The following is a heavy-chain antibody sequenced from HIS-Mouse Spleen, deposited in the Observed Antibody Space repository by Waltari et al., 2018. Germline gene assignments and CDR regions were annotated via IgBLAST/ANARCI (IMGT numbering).Heavy chain of an antibody. CDR2: IYYSGST. V-gene: IGHV4-39*07. CDR3: ARLTGDLT. CDR1: GGSISSSSYY. D-gene: IGHD7-27*01. Sequence: QLQLQESGPGLVKPSETLSLPCTVSGGSISSSSYYWGWTRQPPGKGLEWIGSIYYSGSTYYNPSLKSRVTISVDTSKNQFSLKLSSVTAADTAVYYCARLTGDLTWGQGTLVTVSS. J-gene: IGHJ5*02.